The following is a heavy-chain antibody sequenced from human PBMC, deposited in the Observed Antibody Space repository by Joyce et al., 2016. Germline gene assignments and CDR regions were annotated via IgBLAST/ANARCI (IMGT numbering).Heavy chain of an antibody. Sequence: EVQLLESGGGLVQPGGSLRLSCTASGFTFSSYAMSWVRQTPDKRLEWVSAIGGGGGRTYHADSVKGRFTISRDDSKSTLFLQMSRLRAEDTAIYYCARVPGRYYYYYGVDVWGQGTTVTVSS. V-gene: IGHV3-23*01. CDR1: GFTFSSYA. CDR3: ARVPGRYYYYYGVDV. J-gene: IGHJ6*02. CDR2: IGGGGGRT.